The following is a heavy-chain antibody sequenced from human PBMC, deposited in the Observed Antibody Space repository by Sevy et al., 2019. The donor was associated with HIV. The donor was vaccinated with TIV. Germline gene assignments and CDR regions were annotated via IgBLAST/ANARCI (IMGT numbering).Heavy chain of an antibody. CDR1: GITFSSYA. D-gene: IGHD3-10*01. J-gene: IGHJ3*02. CDR2: ISAGGGRT. V-gene: IGHV3-23*01. CDR3: ASLLTEDPFDI. Sequence: GGSLRLSCAASGITFSSYAMSWVRQAPGKGLEWVPGISAGGGRTYHADSVKGRFTMSGDKSKNTLYLQMNSLTAEDTAVYYCASLLTEDPFDIWGQGTMVTVSS.